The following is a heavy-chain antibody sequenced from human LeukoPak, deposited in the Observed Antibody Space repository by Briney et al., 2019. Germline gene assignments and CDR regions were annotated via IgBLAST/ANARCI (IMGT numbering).Heavy chain of an antibody. CDR1: GYTFTIYD. J-gene: IGHJ4*02. Sequence: ASVTVSRKSSGYTFTIYDINWVRQATGQGLAWMGWMNPNSGNTGYAQKFQGRVTMTRNTSISTAYMELSSLRSEDTAVYYCARQTTVTTGDYWGQGTLVTVSS. D-gene: IGHD4-17*01. V-gene: IGHV1-8*01. CDR2: MNPNSGNT. CDR3: ARQTTVTTGDY.